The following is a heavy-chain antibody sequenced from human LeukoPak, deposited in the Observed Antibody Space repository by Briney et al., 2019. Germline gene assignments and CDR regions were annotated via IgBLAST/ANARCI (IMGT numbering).Heavy chain of an antibody. V-gene: IGHV3-33*08. Sequence: GGSLRLSCAASGFTFSSYSMNWVRQAPGKGLEWVAFISDNGRRTYYLESVEGLFTISRDDSKNTLYLQMNSLRVEDTAVYYCARDRIGKYSIDYWGQGTLVTVSS. J-gene: IGHJ4*02. D-gene: IGHD2-15*01. CDR1: GFTFSSYS. CDR3: ARDRIGKYSIDY. CDR2: ISDNGRRT.